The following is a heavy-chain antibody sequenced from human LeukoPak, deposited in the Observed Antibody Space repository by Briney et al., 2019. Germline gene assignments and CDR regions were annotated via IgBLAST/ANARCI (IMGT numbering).Heavy chain of an antibody. J-gene: IGHJ4*02. CDR2: IYHSGST. V-gene: IGHV4-4*02. D-gene: IGHD6-13*01. CDR1: GGSISSSNW. Sequence: SETLSLTCAASGGSISSSNWWSWVRQPPGKGLEWIGEIYHSGSTNYNPSLKSRVTISVDKSKNQFSLKLSSVTAADTAVYYCARRIAAAGPNRGKFDYWGQGTLVTVSS. CDR3: ARRIAAAGPNRGKFDY.